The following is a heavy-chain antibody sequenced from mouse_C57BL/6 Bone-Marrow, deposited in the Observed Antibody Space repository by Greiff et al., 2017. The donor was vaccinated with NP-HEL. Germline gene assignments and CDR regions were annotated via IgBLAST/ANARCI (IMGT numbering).Heavy chain of an antibody. CDR3: ARGESWGAFFDY. CDR1: GYTFSTPW. D-gene: IGHD6-1*01. V-gene: IGHV1-82*01. Sequence: QVQLKESGPELVKPGASVKISCKASGYTFSTPWMNWMKQRPGKGLEWIGRIYPGDGDTHYSGNFEGKASLTADKSSNSAYMQLSSLTSEDSAVYFCARGESWGAFFDYWGRGTTLTVSS. J-gene: IGHJ2*01. CDR2: IYPGDGDT.